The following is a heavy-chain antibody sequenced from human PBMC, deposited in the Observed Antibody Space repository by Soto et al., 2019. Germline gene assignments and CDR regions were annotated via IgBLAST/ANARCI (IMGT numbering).Heavy chain of an antibody. D-gene: IGHD2-21*01. Sequence: SETLSLTCTVSGASISTPGSYWGWVRQSPGTGLQWIGFVYYTGDTYYSPSFKSRVTMSVDTSKNQLSMTLRSMTAADTAVYYCARLVGVAISPWGQGTLVTVSS. V-gene: IGHV4-39*01. CDR1: GASISTPGSY. J-gene: IGHJ4*02. CDR3: ARLVGVAISP. CDR2: VYYTGDT.